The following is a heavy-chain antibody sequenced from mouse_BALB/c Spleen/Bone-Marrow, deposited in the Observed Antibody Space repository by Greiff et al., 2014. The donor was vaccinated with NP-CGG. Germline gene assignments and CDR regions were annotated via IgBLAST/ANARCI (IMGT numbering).Heavy chain of an antibody. CDR1: GFTFSDYG. CDR2: ISNLAYSI. CDR3: TRNYGNQGAMDY. Sequence: EVMLVESGGGLVQPGGSRKLSCAASGFTFSDYGMAWVRQAPGKGPEWVAFISNLAYSIYYADTVTGRFTISRENAKSTLYLEMSSLRSEDTDIYYCTRNYGNQGAMDYWGQGTSVTVSS. J-gene: IGHJ4*01. V-gene: IGHV5-15*02. D-gene: IGHD2-1*01.